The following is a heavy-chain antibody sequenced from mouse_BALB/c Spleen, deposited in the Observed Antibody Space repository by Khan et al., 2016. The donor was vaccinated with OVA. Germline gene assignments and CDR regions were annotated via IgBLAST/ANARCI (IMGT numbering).Heavy chain of an antibody. CDR1: GYSITSEFA. D-gene: IGHD2-4*01. V-gene: IGHV3-2*02. J-gene: IGHJ3*01. Sequence: EVQLQESGPGLVNPSQSLSLTCTVTGYSITSEFAWNWIRQFPGNKLEWMGYISYSGNTRYNPSLKSLISITRDTSRYQFFLQLNSVTTEDTATYYCARKDYYDYDPFPYWGQGTLVTVSA. CDR2: ISYSGNT. CDR3: ARKDYYDYDPFPY.